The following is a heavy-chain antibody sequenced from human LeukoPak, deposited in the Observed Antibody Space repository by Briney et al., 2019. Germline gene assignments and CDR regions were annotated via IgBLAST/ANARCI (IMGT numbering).Heavy chain of an antibody. Sequence: RGSLRRTSAASGFNFSAYGMHWVRQAPGKGLEWVTFIRYDGSIKYYADSVRGRFTISRDNSRNTLDLQMNSLRVEDTAVYYCAKPTSLKDANYGVTVTNFWGQGIVDTVSS. J-gene: IGHJ1*01. CDR2: IRYDGSIK. CDR1: GFNFSAYG. V-gene: IGHV3-30*02. CDR3: AKPTSLKDANYGVTVTNF. D-gene: IGHD3-10*01.